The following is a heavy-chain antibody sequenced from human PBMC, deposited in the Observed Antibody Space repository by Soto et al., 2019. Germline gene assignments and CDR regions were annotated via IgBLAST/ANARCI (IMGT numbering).Heavy chain of an antibody. V-gene: IGHV3-30*18. CDR1: GFTFSSYG. D-gene: IGHD5-18*01. Sequence: QVHVVESGGGVVLPGRSLRLSCATSGFTFSSYGMHWVRQAPGKGLEWVAVMSYDGSNTYYGEYVKGRFTISRDNSKNTLYLQMNSLRAEDTAVYYCAKDDGLWYLDYWGQGILVTVSS. J-gene: IGHJ4*02. CDR3: AKDDGLWYLDY. CDR2: MSYDGSNT.